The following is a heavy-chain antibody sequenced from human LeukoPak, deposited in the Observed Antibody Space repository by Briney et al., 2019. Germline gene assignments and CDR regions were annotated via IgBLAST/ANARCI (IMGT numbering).Heavy chain of an antibody. CDR1: GYIFNTYG. Sequence: ASVKVSCKASGYIFNTYGISWVRQAPGQGLEWMGWISPHNGDTKYAQKFQGRVTMTTDTSTSTAYMELRSLRSDDTAVYYCARVRQQLIHYFDYWGQGTLVTVSS. V-gene: IGHV1-18*01. CDR3: ARVRQQLIHYFDY. J-gene: IGHJ4*02. CDR2: ISPHNGDT. D-gene: IGHD6-13*01.